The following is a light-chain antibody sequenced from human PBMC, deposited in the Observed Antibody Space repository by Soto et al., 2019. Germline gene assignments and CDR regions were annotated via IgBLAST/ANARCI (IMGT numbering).Light chain of an antibody. V-gene: IGKV3-20*01. J-gene: IGKJ4*01. Sequence: EIVLTQSPATLSVSPGERATLSCRASQSVSSSYLAWYQQKPGQAPRLLIYAASSRATGIPDRFSGSGSATDFTLTISRLEPEDFAVYYCQQYGSSPLTFGGGTKVNI. CDR3: QQYGSSPLT. CDR1: QSVSSSY. CDR2: AAS.